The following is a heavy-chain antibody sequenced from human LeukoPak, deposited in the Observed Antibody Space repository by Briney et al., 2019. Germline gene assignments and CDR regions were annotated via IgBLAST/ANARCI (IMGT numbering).Heavy chain of an antibody. CDR1: GFSINTNYY. D-gene: IGHD2-15*01. CDR2: IHHSGNT. V-gene: IGHV4-38-2*02. Sequence: MPSETLSLTCTVSGFSINTNYYWGWTRQPPGKGLEWIGSIHHSGNTFHNPSLRSRVIMSIDTSKNQFSLRLSSVTAADTAVYYCARDAGYCSGGSCYPHYMDVWGKGTTVTVSS. CDR3: ARDAGYCSGGSCYPHYMDV. J-gene: IGHJ6*03.